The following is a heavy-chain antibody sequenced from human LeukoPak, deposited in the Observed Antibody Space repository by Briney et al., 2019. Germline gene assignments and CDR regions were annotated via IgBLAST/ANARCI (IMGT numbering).Heavy chain of an antibody. V-gene: IGHV1-2*02. D-gene: IGHD6-19*01. CDR2: INPNSGGT. J-gene: IGHJ3*02. CDR1: GYTFTGYY. Sequence: GASVKVSCKASGYTFTGYYMHWVRQAPGQGLEWMGWINPNSGGTNYAQKFQGRVTMTRDTSTSTAYMELSRLRSDDTAVYYCARGYRYSSGWSNAFDIWGQGTMVTVSS. CDR3: ARGYRYSSGWSNAFDI.